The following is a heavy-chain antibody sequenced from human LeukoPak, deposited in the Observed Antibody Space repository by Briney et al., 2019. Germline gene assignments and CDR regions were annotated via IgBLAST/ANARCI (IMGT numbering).Heavy chain of an antibody. V-gene: IGHV4-59*08. CDR2: IYYSGST. CDR3: ATSTVSGPFDY. CDR1: GGSIGSYY. D-gene: IGHD4-17*01. Sequence: PSETLSLTCTVSGGSIGSYYWSWIRQPPGKGLEWIGYIYYSGSTNYNPSPKSRVTISVDTSKNQFSLKLSSVTAADTAVYYCATSTVSGPFDYWGQGTLVTVSS. J-gene: IGHJ4*02.